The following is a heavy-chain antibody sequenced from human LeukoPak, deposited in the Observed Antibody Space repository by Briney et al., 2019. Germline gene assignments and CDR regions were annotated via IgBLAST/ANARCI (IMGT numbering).Heavy chain of an antibody. Sequence: GGSLRLSCAVSRFPFNNAWMSWVRQAPGKGLEWVGRIKSKTDGGTTDYAAPVKGRFTISRDDSKNTMYLQMNSLKTEDTAVYYCTTVGLYDILTGHYHDSFDFWGQGTMVTVS. CDR2: IKSKTDGGTT. V-gene: IGHV3-15*01. J-gene: IGHJ3*01. D-gene: IGHD3-9*01. CDR3: TTVGLYDILTGHYHDSFDF. CDR1: RFPFNNAW.